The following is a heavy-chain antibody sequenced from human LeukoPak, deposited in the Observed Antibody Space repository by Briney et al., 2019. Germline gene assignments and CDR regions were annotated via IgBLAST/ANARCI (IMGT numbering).Heavy chain of an antibody. CDR2: IYSGGST. D-gene: IGHD6-19*01. Sequence: GGSLRLSCAASGFTVSSNYMSWVRQAPGKGLEWVSVIYSGGSTYYADSVKGRFTISRDNSKNTLYLQMNSLRAEDTAVYYCARDAIAVAGLSSPGSFDYWGQGTLVTVSS. V-gene: IGHV3-66*01. J-gene: IGHJ4*02. CDR3: ARDAIAVAGLSSPGSFDY. CDR1: GFTVSSNY.